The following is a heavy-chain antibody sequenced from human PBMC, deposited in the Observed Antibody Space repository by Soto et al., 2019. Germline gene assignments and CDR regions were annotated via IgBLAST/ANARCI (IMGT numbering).Heavy chain of an antibody. D-gene: IGHD2-2*01. Sequence: PSETLSLTCTVSGGSISSSSYYWGWIRQPPGKGLEWIGSIYYSGSTYYNPSLKSRVTISVDTSKNQFSLKLSSVTAADTAVYYCARPGGVVPAARSQLGPYDYWGQGTLVTVSS. J-gene: IGHJ4*02. V-gene: IGHV4-39*01. CDR2: IYYSGST. CDR1: GGSISSSSYY. CDR3: ARPGGVVPAARSQLGPYDY.